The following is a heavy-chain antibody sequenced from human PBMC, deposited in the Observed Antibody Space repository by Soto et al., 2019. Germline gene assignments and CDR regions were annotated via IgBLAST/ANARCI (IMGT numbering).Heavy chain of an antibody. D-gene: IGHD6-6*01. CDR3: ARTYSSSSGYFAY. CDR2: INQGGSVE. Sequence: GGSLRLSCVASGFTFSRKWMSWVRQAPGKGLEWVANINQGGSVEKYVDSVKGRFTISRDDAKNSMYLQMDSLRAEDTAMYFCARTYSSSSGYFAYWGQGSPVTVSS. V-gene: IGHV3-7*05. CDR1: GFTFSRKW. J-gene: IGHJ4*02.